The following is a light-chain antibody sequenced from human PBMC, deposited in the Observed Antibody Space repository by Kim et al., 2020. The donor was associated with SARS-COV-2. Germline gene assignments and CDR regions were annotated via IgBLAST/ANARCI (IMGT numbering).Light chain of an antibody. CDR1: NLGDKY. V-gene: IGLV3-1*01. J-gene: IGLJ3*02. CDR3: QAWDNNAAV. Sequence: SYELTQPPSVSVSPGQTVTITCSGSNLGDKYAYWYQKKAGQSPVLVIYQHTKRPSGISQRFSGSSSGNTATLTISGAQTMDEADYYCQAWDNNAAVFGGG. CDR2: QHT.